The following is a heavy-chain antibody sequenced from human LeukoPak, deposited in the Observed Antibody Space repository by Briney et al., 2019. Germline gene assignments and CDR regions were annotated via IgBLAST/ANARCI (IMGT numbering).Heavy chain of an antibody. D-gene: IGHD2-21*02. CDR1: GGSFSGYY. V-gene: IGHV4-34*01. J-gene: IGHJ6*02. Sequence: PSETLSLTCAVYGGSFSGYYWSWIRQPPGKGLEWIGEINHSGSTNYNPSLKSRVTISVDTSKNQFSLRLCSVTAADTAVYYCARGGGGDFPNYYGMDVWGQGTTVTVSS. CDR3: ARGGGGDFPNYYGMDV. CDR2: INHSGST.